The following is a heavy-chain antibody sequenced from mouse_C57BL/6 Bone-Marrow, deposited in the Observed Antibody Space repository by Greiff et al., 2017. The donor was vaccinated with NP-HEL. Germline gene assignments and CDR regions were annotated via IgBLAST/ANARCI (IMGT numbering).Heavy chain of an antibody. V-gene: IGHV1-7*01. CDR3: ARVYYGYAMDY. D-gene: IGHD1-1*01. J-gene: IGHJ4*01. CDR2: INPSSGYT. Sequence: QVQLKQSGAELAKPGASVKLSCKASGYTFTSYWMHWVKQRPGQGLEWIGYINPSSGYTKYNQKFKDKATLTADKSYSTAYMQLSSLTYEDSAVYYCARVYYGYAMDYWGQGTSVTVSS. CDR1: GYTFTSYW.